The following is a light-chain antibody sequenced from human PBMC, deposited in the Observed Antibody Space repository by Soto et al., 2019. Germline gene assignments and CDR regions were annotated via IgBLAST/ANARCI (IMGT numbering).Light chain of an antibody. CDR3: QQYGSSPTT. V-gene: IGKV3D-20*01. CDR2: DAS. J-gene: IGKJ1*01. Sequence: EVLLTQSPVTLSLSPGERATLSCLASQSVSSSYLAWYQQKPGLAPRLLIYDASNRATGIPDRFSGSGSGTDFTLTISRLEPEDFAVYYCQQYGSSPTTFGQGTKVDIK. CDR1: QSVSSSY.